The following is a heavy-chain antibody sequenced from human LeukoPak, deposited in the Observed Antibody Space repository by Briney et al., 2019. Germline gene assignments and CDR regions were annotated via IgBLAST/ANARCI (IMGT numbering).Heavy chain of an antibody. J-gene: IGHJ6*03. V-gene: IGHV4-38-2*02. CDR3: AREDCSSSSCQYYYYYMDV. D-gene: IGHD2-2*01. Sequence: SETLSLTCAVSGYPITSFHYWGWIRQPPGKGLEWIGSFSHSGTTYYNPSLKSRVTILVDTSKNQFSLNLSSVTAADTAVYYCAREDCSSSSCQYYYYYMDVWGKGTTVTASS. CDR1: GYPITSFHY. CDR2: FSHSGTT.